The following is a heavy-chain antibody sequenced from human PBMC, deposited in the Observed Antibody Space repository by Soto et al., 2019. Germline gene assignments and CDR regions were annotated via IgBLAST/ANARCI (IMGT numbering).Heavy chain of an antibody. D-gene: IGHD4-4*01. J-gene: IGHJ5*02. Sequence: SETLSLTCTVSGGSISSYYWSWIRQPPGKGLEWIGYIYCSGSTNYNPSLKSRVTISVDTSKNQFSLKLSSVTAADTAVYYCARDNPRYSNYGWFDPWGQGTLVTVSS. CDR1: GGSISSYY. CDR2: IYCSGST. V-gene: IGHV4-59*01. CDR3: ARDNPRYSNYGWFDP.